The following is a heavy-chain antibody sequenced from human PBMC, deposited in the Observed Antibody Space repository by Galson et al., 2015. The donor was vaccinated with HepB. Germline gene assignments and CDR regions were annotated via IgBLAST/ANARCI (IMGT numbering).Heavy chain of an antibody. CDR2: INPSGGRT. D-gene: IGHD5-18*01. CDR3: AREGQLWAHFDY. CDR1: GYTFSNYY. J-gene: IGHJ4*02. Sequence: SVKVSCKASGYTFSNYYMHWVRQAPGQGLEWMGTINPSGGRTTYAQKLQGRVTMTRDTSASTVFLELSSLRSDDTAVYYCAREGQLWAHFDYWGQGTLVTVSS. V-gene: IGHV1-46*01.